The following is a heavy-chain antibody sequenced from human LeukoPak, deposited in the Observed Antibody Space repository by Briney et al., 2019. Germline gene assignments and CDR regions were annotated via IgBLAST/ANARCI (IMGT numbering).Heavy chain of an antibody. J-gene: IGHJ6*02. D-gene: IGHD2-15*01. V-gene: IGHV1-24*01. CDR1: GYTLTELS. CDR3: ATGGYCSGGSCFRGSSSPKLHYYYYGMDV. CDR2: FDPEDGET. Sequence: GASVKVSCKVSGYTLTELSMHWVRQAPGKGLEWMGGFDPEDGETIYAQKFQGRVTMTEDTSTDTAYMELSSLRSEDTAVYYCATGGYCSGGSCFRGSSSPKLHYYYYGMDVWGQGTTVTVSS.